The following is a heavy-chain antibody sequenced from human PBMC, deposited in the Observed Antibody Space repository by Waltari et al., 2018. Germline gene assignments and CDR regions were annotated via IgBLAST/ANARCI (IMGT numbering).Heavy chain of an antibody. CDR2: INHSGSS. V-gene: IGHV4-34*01. CDR3: ARGKLGMWFRYFDL. J-gene: IGHJ2*01. D-gene: IGHD7-27*01. CDR1: GXXFSGYY. Sequence: QVQLQQWGAGLLKHSETLSLTCAAYGXXFSGYYWSLIRNPPGEGLEWIGEINHSGSSNDNPSLNSRVTISLDPSKNQFSLKLSSVTAADTAVYYCARGKLGMWFRYFDLWGRGTLVTVSS.